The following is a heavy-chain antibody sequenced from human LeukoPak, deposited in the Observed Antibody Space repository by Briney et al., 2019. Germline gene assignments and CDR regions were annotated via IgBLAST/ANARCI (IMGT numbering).Heavy chain of an antibody. CDR3: ARDHSSSWSYAFDI. CDR1: GGTVSSYA. Sequence: ASVKVSCKASGGTVSSYAISWVRQAPGQGLEWMGGIIPIFGTANYAQKFQGRVTITTDESTSTAYMELSSLRSEDTAVYYCARDHSSSWSYAFDIWGQGTMVTVSS. J-gene: IGHJ3*02. V-gene: IGHV1-69*05. CDR2: IIPIFGTA. D-gene: IGHD6-13*01.